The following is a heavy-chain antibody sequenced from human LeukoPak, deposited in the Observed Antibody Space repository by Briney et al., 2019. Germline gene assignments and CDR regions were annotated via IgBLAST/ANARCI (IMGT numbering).Heavy chain of an antibody. CDR1: GFTFGDYL. J-gene: IGHJ4*02. CDR3: SRGSGWLSVY. Sequence: GRSLRLSCTASGFTFGDYLMSWFRQAPGKGLEWIGFISGGTTEYAASVKGRFTISRDDSTSIAYLQMNSLTTQDTAVYYCSRGSGWLSVYWGQGTLVTVSS. D-gene: IGHD6-19*01. V-gene: IGHV3-49*03. CDR2: ISGGTT.